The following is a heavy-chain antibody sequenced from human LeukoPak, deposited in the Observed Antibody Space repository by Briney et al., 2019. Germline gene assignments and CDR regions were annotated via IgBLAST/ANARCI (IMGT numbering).Heavy chain of an antibody. V-gene: IGHV3-66*01. D-gene: IGHD1-1*01. J-gene: IGHJ3*02. CDR2: IYSGGST. CDR3: ARDRGTVAFDI. Sequence: GGSLRLSCAASGFTFSSYAMSWVRQAPGKGLEWVSVIYSGGSTYYADSVKGRFTISRDNSKNTLYLQMNSLRAEDTAVYYCARDRGTVAFDIWGQGTMVTVSS. CDR1: GFTFSSYA.